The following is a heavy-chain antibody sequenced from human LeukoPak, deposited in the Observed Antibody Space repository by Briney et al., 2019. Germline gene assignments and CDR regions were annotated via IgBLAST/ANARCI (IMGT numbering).Heavy chain of an antibody. CDR1: GGSISSSSYY. V-gene: IGHV4-39*01. CDR3: ARRYYDSSGRDY. D-gene: IGHD3-22*01. J-gene: IGHJ4*02. Sequence: SETLSLTCTVSGGSISSSSYYWGWIRQPPGKGLEWIGSIYYSGSTYYNPSLKSRVTISVDTSKNQFSLKLSSVTAADTAVYYCARRYYDSSGRDYWGQGTLVTVSS. CDR2: IYYSGST.